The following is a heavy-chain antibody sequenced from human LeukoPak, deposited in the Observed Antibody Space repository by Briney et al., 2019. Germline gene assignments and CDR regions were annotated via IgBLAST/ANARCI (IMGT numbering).Heavy chain of an antibody. Sequence: GASVKVSCKASGYTFTGYYMHWVRQAPGQGLEWMGWINPNSGGTNYAQKFQGWVTMTRDTSISTAYMELSRLRSDDTAVYYCARSIVGATGEFDPWGQGTLVTVSS. D-gene: IGHD1-26*01. CDR1: GYTFTGYY. CDR2: INPNSGGT. CDR3: ARSIVGATGEFDP. J-gene: IGHJ5*02. V-gene: IGHV1-2*04.